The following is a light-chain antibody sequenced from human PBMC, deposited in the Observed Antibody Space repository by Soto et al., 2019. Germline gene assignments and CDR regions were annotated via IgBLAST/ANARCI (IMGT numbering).Light chain of an antibody. CDR2: DAS. Sequence: AIRMPQTPSSCSAATGDRVTMACRASQGISSYLAWYQQKPGKAPQLLIYDASSLESGVPSRFSGSGSGTYFTLTISNLQPDYFATYYCQQYNTLWTVGQGTKVDIK. J-gene: IGKJ1*01. CDR3: QQYNTLWT. CDR1: QGISSY. V-gene: IGKV1-8*01.